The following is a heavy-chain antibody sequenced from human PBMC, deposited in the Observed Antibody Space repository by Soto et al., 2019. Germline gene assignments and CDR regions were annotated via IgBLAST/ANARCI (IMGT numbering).Heavy chain of an antibody. V-gene: IGHV3-23*01. CDR3: AKDAIYYDILTGYLDY. J-gene: IGHJ4*02. CDR2: ISGSGGST. Sequence: EVQLLESGGGLVQPGGSLRLSCAASGFTFSSYAMSWVRQAPGKGLEWVSAISGSGGSTYYADSVKGRFTISRDNSKNTLYLQMNSLRAEDTAVYYCAKDAIYYDILTGYLDYWGQGTLVTVSS. CDR1: GFTFSSYA. D-gene: IGHD3-9*01.